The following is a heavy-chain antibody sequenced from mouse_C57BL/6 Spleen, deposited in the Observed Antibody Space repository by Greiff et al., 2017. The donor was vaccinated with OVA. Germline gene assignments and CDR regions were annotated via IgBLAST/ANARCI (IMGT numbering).Heavy chain of an antibody. Sequence: ESGPGLVKPSQSLSLTCSVTGYSITSGYYWNWIRQFPGNKLEWMGYISYDGSNNYNPSLKNRISITRDTSKNQFFLKLNSVTTEDTATYYCARYDYDGGAFDAMDYWGQGTSVTVSS. CDR1: GYSITSGYY. CDR2: ISYDGSN. D-gene: IGHD2-4*01. V-gene: IGHV3-6*01. CDR3: ARYDYDGGAFDAMDY. J-gene: IGHJ4*01.